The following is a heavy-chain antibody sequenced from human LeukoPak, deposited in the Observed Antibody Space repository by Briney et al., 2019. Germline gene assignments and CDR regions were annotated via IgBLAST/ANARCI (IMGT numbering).Heavy chain of an antibody. CDR3: LGGLEVPYFDY. CDR1: GFTFGDYA. Sequence: GGSLRLSCTASGFTFGDYAMSWVRQAPGKGPEWVGFIRSKAYGGTTEYAASVKGRFTISRDDSKSIAYLQMNSLKTEDTAVYYCLGGLEVPYFDYWGQGTLVTVSS. CDR2: IRSKAYGGTT. J-gene: IGHJ4*02. D-gene: IGHD3-16*01. V-gene: IGHV3-49*04.